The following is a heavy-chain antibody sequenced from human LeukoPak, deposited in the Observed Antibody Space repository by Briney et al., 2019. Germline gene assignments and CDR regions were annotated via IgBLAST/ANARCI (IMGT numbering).Heavy chain of an antibody. Sequence: GRSLRLSCAASGFTFSSYGMHWVRQAPGKGLEWVAVISYDGSNKYYADSVKGRFTISRDNSKNTLYLQMNSLRAEDTAVYYCAKDRGYSAKGLAVDYWGQGTLVTVSS. J-gene: IGHJ4*02. CDR1: GFTFSSYG. CDR2: ISYDGSNK. D-gene: IGHD6-13*01. CDR3: AKDRGYSAKGLAVDY. V-gene: IGHV3-30*18.